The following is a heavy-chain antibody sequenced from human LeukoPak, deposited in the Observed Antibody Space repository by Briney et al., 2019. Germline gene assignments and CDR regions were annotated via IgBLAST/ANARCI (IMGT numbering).Heavy chain of an antibody. CDR3: ARDLAYCGGDCYQPHAFDI. V-gene: IGHV4-4*02. J-gene: IGHJ3*02. CDR2: SLHTGPT. Sequence: SETLSLTCAVSGVSITDNWWSWVRQPPGKGLEWIGESLHTGPTNFNPSLKSRVTISMDKSKNQFSLKLSSVTAADTAVYYCARDLAYCGGDCYQPHAFDIWGQGTMVTVSS. D-gene: IGHD2-21*02. CDR1: GVSITDNW.